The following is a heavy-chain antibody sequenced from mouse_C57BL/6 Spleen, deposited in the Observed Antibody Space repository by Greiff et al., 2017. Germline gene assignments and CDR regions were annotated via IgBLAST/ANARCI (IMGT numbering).Heavy chain of an antibody. D-gene: IGHD1-1*01. J-gene: IGHJ3*01. CDR3: ARESSLAWFAY. V-gene: IGHV1-22*01. CDR1: GYTFTDYN. CDR2: INPNNGGT. Sequence: VQLQQSGPELVKPGASVKMSCKASGYTFTDYNMHWVKQSHGQSLEWIGYINPNNGGTSYNQKFKGKATLTVNKSSSTAYMELRSRTSEDSAVYYCARESSLAWFAYWGQGTLVTVSA.